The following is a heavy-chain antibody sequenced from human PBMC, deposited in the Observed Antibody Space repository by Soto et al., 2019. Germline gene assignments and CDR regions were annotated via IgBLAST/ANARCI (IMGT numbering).Heavy chain of an antibody. J-gene: IGHJ5*01. Sequence: EVQLLESGGNLVQPGGSLRLSCAASGFTFSNYGMNWFRQAPGKGLEWVSAISGGGTSPYYADSVKGRFTISRDNSKNTLYLQMNSLRADDTALYYCAKSGIVATMRTFSWFDSWGQGTLVTVSS. CDR3: AKSGIVATMRTFSWFDS. V-gene: IGHV3-23*01. CDR2: ISGGGTSP. D-gene: IGHD2-2*01. CDR1: GFTFSNYG.